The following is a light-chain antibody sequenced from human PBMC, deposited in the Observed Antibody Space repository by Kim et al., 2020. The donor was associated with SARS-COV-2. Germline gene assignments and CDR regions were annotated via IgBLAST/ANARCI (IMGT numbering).Light chain of an antibody. CDR3: CSYAGSYTYV. Sequence: SPGPSSATSSPGTSSDVGGYNYVSWYQQHPGKAPKLVIYDVSGRPSGVPDRFSGSKSGNTASLSGLQAEDEADYYCCSYAGSYTYVFATGTKVTVL. CDR1: SSDVGGYNY. J-gene: IGLJ1*01. V-gene: IGLV2-11*01. CDR2: DVS.